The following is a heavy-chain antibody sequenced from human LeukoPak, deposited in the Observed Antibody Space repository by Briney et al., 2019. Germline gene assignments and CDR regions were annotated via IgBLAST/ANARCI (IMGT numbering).Heavy chain of an antibody. CDR3: ASDTNFD. CDR2: ISDEGRNK. D-gene: IGHD1-1*01. V-gene: IGHV3-30*04. Sequence: KGVGGVAVISDEGRNKYYADSVKGRFTISRDNSKNTLYLQMNSLRAEDTAVYYCASDTNFDWGQGTLVTVSS. J-gene: IGHJ4*02.